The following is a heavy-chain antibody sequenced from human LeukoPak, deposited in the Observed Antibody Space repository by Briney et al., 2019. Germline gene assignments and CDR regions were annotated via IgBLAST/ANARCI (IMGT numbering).Heavy chain of an antibody. J-gene: IGHJ4*02. CDR1: GYTFTGYY. Sequence: ASVKVSCKASGYTFTGYYMHWVRQAPGQGLEWMGWINPNSGGTNYAQKFQGRVTMTRDTPISTAYMELSRLRSDDTAVYYCARVQDSDFYGSGSYYFFLDYWGQGTLVTVSS. D-gene: IGHD3-10*01. CDR3: ARVQDSDFYGSGSYYFFLDY. CDR2: INPNSGGT. V-gene: IGHV1-2*02.